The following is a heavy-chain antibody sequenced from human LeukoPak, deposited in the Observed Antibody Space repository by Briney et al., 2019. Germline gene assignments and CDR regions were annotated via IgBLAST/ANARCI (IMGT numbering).Heavy chain of an antibody. CDR2: ISRGGRTV. CDR3: ARSRSGYYEDY. J-gene: IGHJ4*02. D-gene: IGHD3-22*01. V-gene: IGHV3-48*03. CDR1: GFTFSNYE. Sequence: GGSLRLSCAASGFTFSNYEMNWVRQAPGKGLDRVAYISRGGRTVDYADSVKGRFTISRDSAKNSLSLQVNSPRAEDTAVYYCARSRSGYYEDYWGQGTLVTVSS.